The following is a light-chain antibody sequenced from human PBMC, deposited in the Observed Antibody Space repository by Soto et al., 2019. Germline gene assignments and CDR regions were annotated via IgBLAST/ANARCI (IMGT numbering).Light chain of an antibody. J-gene: IGKJ1*01. CDR2: GAS. Sequence: EVVLVQSPGARSSCTGGRATLACRASQSVSSSHLAWYQQKRGKAPRLLIYGASSWATGIPSRFSGSGSGTVFTLTINSLQPEDFATYYCHQSGSSPWTFGQGTKVDI. V-gene: IGKV3-20*01. CDR1: QSVSSSH. CDR3: HQSGSSPWT.